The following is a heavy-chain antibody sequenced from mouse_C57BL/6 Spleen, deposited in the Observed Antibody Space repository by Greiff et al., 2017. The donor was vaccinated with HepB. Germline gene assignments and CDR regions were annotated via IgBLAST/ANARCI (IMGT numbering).Heavy chain of an antibody. Sequence: EVNLVESGGGLVQPGGSLSLSCAASGFTFTDYYMSWVRQPPGKALEWLGFIRNKANGYTTEYSATVKGRFTISRDNSQSILYLQMNALRAEDSATYYCARYIPAYYYCSSSLYYYAMDYWGQGTSVTVSS. D-gene: IGHD1-1*01. J-gene: IGHJ4*01. CDR3: ARYIPAYYYCSSSLYYYAMDY. CDR1: GFTFTDYY. CDR2: IRNKANGYTT. V-gene: IGHV7-3*01.